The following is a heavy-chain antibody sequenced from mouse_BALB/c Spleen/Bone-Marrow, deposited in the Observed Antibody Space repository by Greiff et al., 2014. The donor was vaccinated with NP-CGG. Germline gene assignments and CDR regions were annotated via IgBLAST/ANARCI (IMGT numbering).Heavy chain of an antibody. CDR1: GYTFTDYY. Sequence: QVQLQQSGAELARPGASVTLSCKASGYTFTDYYINWVKQRTGQGLEWIGEIYPGRGTTYYNEKFKGKATLTADKSSSTADMQLSSLTSEDSAVYSCAFYGSSDAWFAYWGQGTLVTVSA. CDR2: IYPGRGTT. V-gene: IGHV1-77*01. CDR3: AFYGSSDAWFAY. D-gene: IGHD1-1*01. J-gene: IGHJ3*01.